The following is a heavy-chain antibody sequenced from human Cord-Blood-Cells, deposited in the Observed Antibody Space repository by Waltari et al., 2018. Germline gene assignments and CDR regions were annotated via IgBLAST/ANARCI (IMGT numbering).Heavy chain of an antibody. V-gene: IGHV3-33*01. CDR1: GFTFSSYG. J-gene: IGHJ4*02. D-gene: IGHD6-19*01. CDR2: IWYDGSNK. CDR3: ARDMWLALDY. Sequence: QVQLVESGGGVVQPGRSLRLSCAASGFTFSSYGMHWVRQAPGKGLEWVAVIWYDGSNKYYADPVKGRFTISRDNSKNTLYLQMNSLRAEDTAVYYCARDMWLALDYWGQGTLVTVSS.